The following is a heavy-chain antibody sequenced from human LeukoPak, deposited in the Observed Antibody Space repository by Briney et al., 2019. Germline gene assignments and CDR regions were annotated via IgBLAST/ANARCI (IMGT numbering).Heavy chain of an antibody. V-gene: IGHV3-7*01. CDR3: ARGSPFEPAALPFDY. CDR1: GFTFSSYW. J-gene: IGHJ4*02. Sequence: PGGSLRLSCAASGFTFSSYWMSWVRQAPGKGLEWVANIKQDGSEKYYVDSLKGRFTISRDNAKNSLYLQRNSLRAEDTAVYYCARGSPFEPAALPFDYWGQGTLVTVSS. D-gene: IGHD2-2*01. CDR2: IKQDGSEK.